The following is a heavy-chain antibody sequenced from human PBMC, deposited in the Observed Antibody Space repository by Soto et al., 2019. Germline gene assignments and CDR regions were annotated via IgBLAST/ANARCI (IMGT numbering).Heavy chain of an antibody. CDR3: ARRDDYYDSSGYYGMGAFDS. CDR2: ISAYNGNT. V-gene: IGHV1-18*01. Sequence: QVQLVQSGAEVKKPGASVKVSCKASGYTFTSYGISWVRQAPGQGLEWMGWISAYNGNTNYAQKLQGRVTMTTDTSESTAQMEVRSLRCADTAVYYCARRDDYYDSSGYYGMGAFDSWGQGTMVTVSS. D-gene: IGHD3-22*01. J-gene: IGHJ3*02. CDR1: GYTFTSYG.